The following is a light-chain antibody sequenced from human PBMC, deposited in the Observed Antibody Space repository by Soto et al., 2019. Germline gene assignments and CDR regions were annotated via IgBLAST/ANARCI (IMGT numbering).Light chain of an antibody. CDR2: EVS. Sequence: QSALTQPASVSGSPGQSITISCTGTSSDVGGYDFVSWYQQHPDKAPKLMIYEVSNRPSGVSNRFSGSKSGNTPSLTISGLQAEDEADYYCTSYTSSTTLVFGGATKVTVL. CDR3: TSYTSSTTLV. J-gene: IGLJ3*02. V-gene: IGLV2-14*01. CDR1: SSDVGGYDF.